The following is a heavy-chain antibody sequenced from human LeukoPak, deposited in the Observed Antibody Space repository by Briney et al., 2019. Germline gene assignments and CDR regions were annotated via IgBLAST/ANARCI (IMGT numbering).Heavy chain of an antibody. CDR1: GFTFSSYS. J-gene: IGHJ4*02. V-gene: IGHV3-21*01. CDR3: ARACVSSSWCPLDY. D-gene: IGHD6-13*01. CDR2: ISSSSSYI. Sequence: PGGSLRLSCAASGFTFSSYSMNWVRQAPGKGLEWVSSISSSSSYIYYADSVKGRFTISRDNAKNSLYLQMNSLRAEDTAVYYCARACVSSSWCPLDYWGQGTLVTVSS.